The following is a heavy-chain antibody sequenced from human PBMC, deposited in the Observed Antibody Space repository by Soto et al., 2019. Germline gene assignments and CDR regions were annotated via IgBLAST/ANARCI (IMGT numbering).Heavy chain of an antibody. D-gene: IGHD3-10*01. Sequence: PSETLSLTCAVSGGSISRYYWSWILQPPGKGLEWFGYIYYRGNTNYNPSLQSRVSMSVDTSKNQFSLKLSSVTSADTAVYYCARVHSSMGQEFFFDYWGQGTLVTVSS. CDR3: ARVHSSMGQEFFFDY. J-gene: IGHJ4*02. CDR2: IYYRGNT. V-gene: IGHV4-59*01. CDR1: GGSISRYY.